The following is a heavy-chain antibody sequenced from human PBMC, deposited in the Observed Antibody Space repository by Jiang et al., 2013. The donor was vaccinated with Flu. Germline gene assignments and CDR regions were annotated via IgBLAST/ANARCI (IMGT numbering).Heavy chain of an antibody. D-gene: IGHD3-16*02. J-gene: IGHJ4*02. V-gene: IGHV4-59*01. Sequence: GLVKPSETLSLTCTVSGGSISSYYWSWIRQPPGKGLEWIGYIYYSGSTNYNPSLKSRVTISVDTSKNQFSLKLSSVTAADTAVYYCASFGYYDYVWGSYRFDYWGQGTLVTVSS. CDR2: IYYSGST. CDR3: ASFGYYDYVWGSYRFDY. CDR1: GGSISSYY.